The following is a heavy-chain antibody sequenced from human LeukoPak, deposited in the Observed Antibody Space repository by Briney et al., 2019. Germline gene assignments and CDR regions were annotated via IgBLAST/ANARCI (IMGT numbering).Heavy chain of an antibody. CDR2: IYTSGST. CDR3: ARGHGRIDYRNYYYYGMDV. V-gene: IGHV4-61*02. J-gene: IGHJ6*02. CDR1: GGSISGRRYY. Sequence: SETLSLTCSVSGGSISGRRYYWGWIRQPAGKGLEWIGRIYTSGSTNYNPSLKSRVTMSVDTSKNQFSLKLSSVTAADTAVYYCARGHGRIDYRNYYYYGMDVWGQGTTVTVSS. D-gene: IGHD4-4*01.